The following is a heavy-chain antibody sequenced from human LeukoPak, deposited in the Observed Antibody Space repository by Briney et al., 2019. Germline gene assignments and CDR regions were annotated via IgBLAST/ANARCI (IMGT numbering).Heavy chain of an antibody. CDR1: GFSFSSYA. D-gene: IGHD2-2*02. Sequence: GSLRLSCAASGFSFSSYAMSWVRQAPGKGLEWVGYIYYSGSTNYNPSLKSRVTISVDTSKNQFSLKLSSVTAADTAVYYCARAVVPAAIPDYWGQGTLVTVSS. CDR2: IYYSGST. J-gene: IGHJ4*02. CDR3: ARAVVPAAIPDY. V-gene: IGHV4-59*01.